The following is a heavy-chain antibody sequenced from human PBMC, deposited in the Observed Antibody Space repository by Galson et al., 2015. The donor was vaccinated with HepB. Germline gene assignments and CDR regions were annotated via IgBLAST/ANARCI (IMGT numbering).Heavy chain of an antibody. J-gene: IGHJ6*02. CDR1: GYTFTSND. D-gene: IGHD3-16*02. CDR3: ARVSPYCYNSSCDTREGIGV. Sequence: SVKVSCKASGYTFTSNDINWVRQATGQGLEWMGWMNPNSGNTGYAQKFQGRVTMTKDISISTAYMELSSLRSEDTAIYYCARVSPYCYNSSCDTREGIGVWGQGTTVTVSS. CDR2: MNPNSGNT. V-gene: IGHV1-8*01.